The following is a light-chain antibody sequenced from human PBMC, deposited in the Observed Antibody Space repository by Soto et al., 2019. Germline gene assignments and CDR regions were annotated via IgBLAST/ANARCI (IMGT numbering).Light chain of an antibody. CDR3: LQDYNYPWT. CDR1: QGIRND. Sequence: AIQMTQSPSSLSASVGDRVTITCRASQGIRNDLGWFQQKPGKAPKLLIFAASSLQSGVPSRFSGSGSGTDFTLTISSLQPEDFATYYCLQDYNYPWTFGQGTKVEIK. J-gene: IGKJ1*01. V-gene: IGKV1-6*01. CDR2: AAS.